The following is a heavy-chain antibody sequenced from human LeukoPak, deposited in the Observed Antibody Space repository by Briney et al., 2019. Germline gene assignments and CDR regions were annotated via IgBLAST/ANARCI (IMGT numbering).Heavy chain of an antibody. CDR1: GGSISSSSYY. CDR2: IYYSGST. D-gene: IGHD6-13*01. CDR3: ARRSTAPIAGTGVNWFDP. Sequence: WETLSLTCTVSGGSISSSSYYWGWIRQPPGKGLEWIGSIYYSGSTYYNPSLKSRVTISVDTSKNQFSLKLSSVTAADTAVYYCARRSTAPIAGTGVNWFDPWCQGTLVTVSS. J-gene: IGHJ5*02. V-gene: IGHV4-39*01.